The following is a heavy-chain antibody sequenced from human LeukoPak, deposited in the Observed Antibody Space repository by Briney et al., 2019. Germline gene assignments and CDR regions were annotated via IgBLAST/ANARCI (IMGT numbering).Heavy chain of an antibody. Sequence: GGSLRLSCAASGFTVSSNYMSWVRQAPGKGLEWVSVIYSGGSTYYADSVKGRFTISRDNSKNTLYLQMNSLRAEDTAVYYCAKDHKGYYYGMDVWGQGTTVTVSS. CDR1: GFTVSSNY. CDR2: IYSGGST. CDR3: AKDHKGYYYGMDV. V-gene: IGHV3-53*01. J-gene: IGHJ6*02. D-gene: IGHD2-15*01.